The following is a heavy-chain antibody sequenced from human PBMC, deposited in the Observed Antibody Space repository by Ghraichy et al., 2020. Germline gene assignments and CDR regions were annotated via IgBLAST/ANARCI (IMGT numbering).Heavy chain of an antibody. V-gene: IGHV3-21*01. D-gene: IGHD3-22*01. CDR3: ARGNYYDSSGYYWD. CDR1: GFTFSSYS. J-gene: IGHJ4*02. CDR2: ISSSSSYI. Sequence: GGSLRLSCASSGFTFSSYSINWVRQAPGKGLEWVSSISSSSSYIYYAESVKVRFTISRDNAKNSLYLQMNSLRAEDTAVYYCARGNYYDSSGYYWDWGQGTLVTVSS.